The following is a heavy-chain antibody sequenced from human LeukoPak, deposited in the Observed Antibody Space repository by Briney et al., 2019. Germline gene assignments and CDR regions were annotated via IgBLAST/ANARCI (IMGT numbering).Heavy chain of an antibody. D-gene: IGHD3-3*01. J-gene: IGHJ4*02. CDR3: ATYFWSGYSPFDY. V-gene: IGHV3-11*06. Sequence: GGSLRLSCAASGFTFSDYYMSWIRQAPGKRLEWVSYISSSSSYTNYADSVKGRFTISRDNAKNSLYLQMNSLRAEDTAVYYCATYFWSGYSPFDYCGQGTLVTVSS. CDR2: ISSSSSYT. CDR1: GFTFSDYY.